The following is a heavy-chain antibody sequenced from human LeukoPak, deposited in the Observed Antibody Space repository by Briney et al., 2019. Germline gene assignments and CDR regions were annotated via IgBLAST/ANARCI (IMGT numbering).Heavy chain of an antibody. CDR2: IRSDSSNK. V-gene: IGHV3-30*02. J-gene: IGHJ5*02. CDR1: GFTFSSYG. Sequence: GGSLRLSCAASGFTFSSYGMHWVRQAPGKGPEWVAFIRSDSSNKYYADSVKGRFTISRDNAKNSLYLQMNSLRAEDTAMYYCAREPAAAGKNWFDPWGQGTLVTVSS. D-gene: IGHD6-25*01. CDR3: AREPAAAGKNWFDP.